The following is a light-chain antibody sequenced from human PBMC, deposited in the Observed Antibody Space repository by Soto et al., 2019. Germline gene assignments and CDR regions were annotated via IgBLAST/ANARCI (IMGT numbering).Light chain of an antibody. Sequence: EIVLTQSPGTLSLSPGEGATLSCMASQSVGSTFLAWYQQKPGQAPRLLIYGVSTRATGIPDRFSGSWSGTDFTLSISRLEPEDFAVYYCGQFVSSPPRTFGQGTKVDIK. CDR1: QSVGSTF. CDR3: GQFVSSPPRT. J-gene: IGKJ1*01. CDR2: GVS. V-gene: IGKV3-20*01.